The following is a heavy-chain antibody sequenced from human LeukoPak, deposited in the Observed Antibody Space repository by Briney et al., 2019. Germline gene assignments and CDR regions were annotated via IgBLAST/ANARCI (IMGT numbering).Heavy chain of an antibody. CDR2: ISYDGSNK. Sequence: PGGSLRLSCAASGFTFGSYGLHWFRQPPGKGLEGVAVISYDGSNKYYADSVKGRFTISRDNSKNTLYLQMNSLRAEDTAVYYCAKAVRGSSSLFDYWGQGTLVTVSS. J-gene: IGHJ4*02. CDR3: AKAVRGSSSLFDY. D-gene: IGHD6-13*01. V-gene: IGHV3-30*18. CDR1: GFTFGSYG.